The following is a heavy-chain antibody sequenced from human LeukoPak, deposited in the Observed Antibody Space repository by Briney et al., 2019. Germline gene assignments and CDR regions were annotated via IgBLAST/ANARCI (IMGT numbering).Heavy chain of an antibody. D-gene: IGHD6-19*01. CDR2: INPNGGGT. Sequence: ASVSVAFKCSGYTFTDYYMDGVGQGPGQGREGMGWINPNGGGTNYAQKFQGRVTMTPDTSISTAYMDLSTLRSHDTAVYYCARDRGSGWFPDDYWGQGTLVTVAS. V-gene: IGHV1-2*02. CDR3: ARDRGSGWFPDDY. J-gene: IGHJ4*02. CDR1: GYTFTDYY.